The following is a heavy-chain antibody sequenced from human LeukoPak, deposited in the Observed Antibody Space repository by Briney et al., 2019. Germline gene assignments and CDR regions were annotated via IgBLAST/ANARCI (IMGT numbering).Heavy chain of an antibody. CDR3: ARGRAGEVDS. CDR2: IYYNGRT. CDR1: GDSISSYY. V-gene: IGHV4-59*01. D-gene: IGHD3-10*01. Sequence: KPSETLPLTCTVSGDSISSYYWSWIRQPPGKGLEWIGYIYYNGRTNYNPSLKSRITISVDTSKNQFSLKLSSVTAADTAVYYCARGRAGEVDSWGQGTLVTVSS. J-gene: IGHJ4*02.